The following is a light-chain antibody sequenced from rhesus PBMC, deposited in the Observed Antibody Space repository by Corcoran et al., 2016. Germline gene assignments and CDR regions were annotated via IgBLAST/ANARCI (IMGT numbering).Light chain of an antibody. V-gene: IGKV2-104*02. CDR3: MQALEVLYS. CDR2: EVS. J-gene: IGKJ2*01. CDR1: QSLLDSEDGNTY. Sequence: DIVMTQTPLSLPVTPGEPASISCRSSQSLLDSEDGNTYLDWYLQKPGQSPPLLIYEVSTRAPGVPDRFSGSGSDTDFTLKISRVGAEDVGVYYCMQALEVLYSFGQGTKVEIK.